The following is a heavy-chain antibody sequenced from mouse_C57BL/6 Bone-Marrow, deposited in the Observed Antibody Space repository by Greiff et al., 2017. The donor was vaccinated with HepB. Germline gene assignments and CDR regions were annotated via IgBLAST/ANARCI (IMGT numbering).Heavy chain of an antibody. Sequence: VQLQQPGPELVKPGASVKLSCKASGYTFTSYWMHWVKQRPGQGLEWIGNINPSNGGTNYNEKFKSKATLTVDKSSSTAYMQLSSLTSEDSAVYYCARGGGYSYAMDYWGQGTSVTVSS. D-gene: IGHD2-3*01. V-gene: IGHV1-53*01. CDR1: GYTFTSYW. CDR3: ARGGGYSYAMDY. CDR2: INPSNGGT. J-gene: IGHJ4*01.